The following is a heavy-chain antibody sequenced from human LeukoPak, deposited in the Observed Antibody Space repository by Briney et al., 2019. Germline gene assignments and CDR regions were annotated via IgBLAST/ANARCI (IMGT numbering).Heavy chain of an antibody. Sequence: SETLSLTCAVYGGSFSGYYWSWIRQPPGKGLEWIGEINHSGSTNYNPSLKSRVTISVDTSKNQFSLKLSSVTAADTAVYYCARGRGRVVTRSSFFDYWGQGTLVTVSS. V-gene: IGHV4-34*01. CDR2: INHSGST. CDR1: GGSFSGYY. D-gene: IGHD2-21*02. J-gene: IGHJ4*02. CDR3: ARGRGRVVTRSSFFDY.